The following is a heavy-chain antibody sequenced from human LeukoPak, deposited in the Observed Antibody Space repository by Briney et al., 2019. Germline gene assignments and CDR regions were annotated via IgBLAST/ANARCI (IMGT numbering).Heavy chain of an antibody. CDR2: INPSGGST. CDR3: ARDLDIVVVPAARGFDY. J-gene: IGHJ4*02. CDR1: GYTFTSYY. Sequence: GASVKVSCKASGYTFTSYYMHWVRQAPGQGLEWMGIINPSGGSTSYAQKFQGRVTMTRDTSTSTVYMELSSLRSEDTAVYYCARDLDIVVVPAARGFDYWGQETLVTVSS. D-gene: IGHD2-2*03. V-gene: IGHV1-46*01.